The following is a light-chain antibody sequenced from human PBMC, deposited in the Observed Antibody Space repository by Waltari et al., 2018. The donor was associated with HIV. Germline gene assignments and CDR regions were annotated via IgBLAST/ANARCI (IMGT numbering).Light chain of an antibody. Sequence: QSVLTQPPSASGTPGQRVTISCSGSSSNTGSNTVNWYQQFPGTAPKLLIYSNNQRPSGVPDRVSGSKSGTSASLAISGLQSEDEADYYCAVWDDSLNGWVFGGGTKLTVL. CDR3: AVWDDSLNGWV. CDR1: SSNTGSNT. V-gene: IGLV1-44*01. CDR2: SNN. J-gene: IGLJ3*02.